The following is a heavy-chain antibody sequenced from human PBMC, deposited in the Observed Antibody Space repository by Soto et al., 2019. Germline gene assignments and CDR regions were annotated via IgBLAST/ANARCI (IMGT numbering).Heavy chain of an antibody. CDR2: IYWNDDK. J-gene: IGHJ4*02. Sequence: QITLKESGPTLVKPTQTLTLTCTVSGFPLSARGVGVGWIRQPPGKALEWLAIIYWNDDKRYSSSLKSRLTITKDTSKNQVVLTMTNMDPVDTAKYYCAHSPWGAAPDYWGQGTLVTVSS. V-gene: IGHV2-5*01. CDR1: GFPLSARGVG. CDR3: AHSPWGAAPDY. D-gene: IGHD3-16*01.